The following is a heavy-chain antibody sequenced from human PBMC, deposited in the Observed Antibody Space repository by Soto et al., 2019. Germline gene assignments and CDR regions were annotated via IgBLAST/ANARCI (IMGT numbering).Heavy chain of an antibody. J-gene: IGHJ4*02. CDR1: GYTFTSYT. CDR2: INTGNGNT. CDR3: ARGDIMVRGVIIDYFDY. D-gene: IGHD3-10*01. Sequence: QVQLVQSGAEVKKPGASVKVSCKASGYTFTSYTLHWVRQAPGQRLEWIGWINTGNGNTKYSQKFQGRVTITRDTSASTAYMELSSLRSEDTAVYYCARGDIMVRGVIIDYFDYWGQGTLVTVSS. V-gene: IGHV1-3*04.